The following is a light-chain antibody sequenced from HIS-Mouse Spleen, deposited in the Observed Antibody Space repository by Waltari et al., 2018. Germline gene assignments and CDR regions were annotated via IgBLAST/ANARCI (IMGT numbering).Light chain of an antibody. CDR2: GAS. V-gene: IGKV3-20*01. CDR1: QRVSRSY. CDR3: QQYGSSPPIT. J-gene: IGKJ5*01. Sequence: EIVLTQSPGTLSLSPGERATRSCRASQRVSRSYLAWYQQKPGQAPRLLIHGASSRATGIPDRFSGSGSGTDFTLTISRLEPEDFAVYYCQQYGSSPPITFGQGTRLEIK.